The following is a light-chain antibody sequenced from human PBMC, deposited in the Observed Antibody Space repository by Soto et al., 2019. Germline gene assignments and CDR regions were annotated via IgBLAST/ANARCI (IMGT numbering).Light chain of an antibody. CDR1: QSVSNSY. CDR2: DAS. V-gene: IGKV3-11*01. Sequence: EIVLTQSPGTLSLSPGERATLSCRASQSVSNSYLAWYQQKPGQAPRLLIYDASNRATGIPARFSGSGYGTDFTLTISSLEPEDFAVYYCQQRSNWPTFGQGTRLEI. J-gene: IGKJ5*01. CDR3: QQRSNWPT.